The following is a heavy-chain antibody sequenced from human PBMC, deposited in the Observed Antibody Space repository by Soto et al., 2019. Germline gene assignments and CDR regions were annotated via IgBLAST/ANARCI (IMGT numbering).Heavy chain of an antibody. J-gene: IGHJ6*02. D-gene: IGHD2-2*01. CDR3: AAGRTGGSYYGMDV. Sequence: SVKVSCKVSGFTFTDSAVQWVRQARGQGLEWIGWIVVGSGNTNYAQKFQERVTITRDMSTSTAYMELSSLRSEDTAVYYCAAGRTGGSYYGMDVWGQGTTVTVSS. CDR1: GFTFTDSA. CDR2: IVVGSGNT. V-gene: IGHV1-58*01.